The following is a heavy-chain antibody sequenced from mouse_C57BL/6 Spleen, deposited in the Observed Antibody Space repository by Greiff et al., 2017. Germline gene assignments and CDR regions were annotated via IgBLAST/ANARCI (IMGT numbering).Heavy chain of an antibody. CDR1: GYTFTSYG. V-gene: IGHV1-81*01. D-gene: IGHD1-1*01. Sequence: VQLQQSGAELARPGASVKLSCKASGYTFTSYGISWVKQRTGQGLEWIGEIYPRRGNTYYNEKFKGKATLTADKSSRTAYMELRSLTSEDSAVYFCAREGYYYGSSGAYWGQGTLVTVSA. J-gene: IGHJ3*01. CDR3: AREGYYYGSSGAY. CDR2: IYPRRGNT.